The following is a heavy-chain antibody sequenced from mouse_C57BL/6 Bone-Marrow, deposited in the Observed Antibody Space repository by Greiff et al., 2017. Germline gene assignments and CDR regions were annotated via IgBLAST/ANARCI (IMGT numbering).Heavy chain of an antibody. CDR2: IHPNSGST. V-gene: IGHV1-64*01. Sequence: QVQLKQPGAELVKPGASVKLSCKASGYTFTSYWMHWVKQRPGQGLEWIGMIHPNSGSTNYNEKFKSKATLTVDKSSSTAYMQLSSLTSEDSAVXYCAREGDGYYFDYWGQGTTLTVSS. D-gene: IGHD2-3*01. CDR1: GYTFTSYW. J-gene: IGHJ2*01. CDR3: AREGDGYYFDY.